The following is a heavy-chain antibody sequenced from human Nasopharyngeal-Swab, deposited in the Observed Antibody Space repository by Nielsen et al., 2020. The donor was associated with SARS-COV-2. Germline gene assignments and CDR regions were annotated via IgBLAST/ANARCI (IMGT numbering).Heavy chain of an antibody. J-gene: IGHJ6*03. Sequence: SETLSLTCIVSGGFISSSSYYWGWIRQPPGKGLEWIGSIYYSGSTYYNPSLKSRVTISVDTSKNQFSLKLTSVTAADTAVYYCARLEWDYGDYAGYYYYMDVWGKGTTVTVSS. CDR3: ARLEWDYGDYAGYYYYMDV. CDR2: IYYSGST. CDR1: GGFISSSSYY. D-gene: IGHD4-17*01. V-gene: IGHV4-39*01.